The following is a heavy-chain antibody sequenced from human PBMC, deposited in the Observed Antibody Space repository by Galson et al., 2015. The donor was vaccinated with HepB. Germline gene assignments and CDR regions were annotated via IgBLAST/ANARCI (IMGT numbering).Heavy chain of an antibody. CDR3: AREARLLEWFTTASSSEYFQH. J-gene: IGHJ1*01. V-gene: IGHV1-69*10. CDR1: GGTFSSYA. Sequence: SVKVSCKASGGTFSSYAISWVRQAPGQGLEWMGGIIPILGIANYAQKFQGRVTITADKSTSTAYMELSSLRSEDTAVYYCAREARLLEWFTTASSSEYFQHWGQGTLVTVSS. D-gene: IGHD3-3*01. CDR2: IIPILGIA.